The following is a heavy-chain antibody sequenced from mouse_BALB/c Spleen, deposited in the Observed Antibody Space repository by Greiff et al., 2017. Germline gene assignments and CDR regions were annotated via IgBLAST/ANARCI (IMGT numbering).Heavy chain of an antibody. D-gene: IGHD2-4*01. J-gene: IGHJ3*01. Sequence: EVKLVESGGGLVKPGGSLKLSCAASGFTFSDYYMYWVRQTPEKRLEWVATISDGGSYTYYPDSVKGRFTISRDNAKNNLYLQMSSLKSEDTAMYYCANDSRERAWFAYWGQGTLVTVSA. V-gene: IGHV5-4*02. CDR2: ISDGGSYT. CDR1: GFTFSDYY. CDR3: ANDSRERAWFAY.